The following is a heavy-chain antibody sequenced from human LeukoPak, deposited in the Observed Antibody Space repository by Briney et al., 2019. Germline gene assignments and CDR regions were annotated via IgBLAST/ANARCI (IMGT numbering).Heavy chain of an antibody. CDR3: STDGNY. CDR1: GFTFTTAW. Sequence: PGGSLRLSCLGSGFTFTTAWMSWVRQAPGKGLEWVGRIKETTYGGTTYYAAPVRGRFTISRDDSKNTLYLQMDNLRVEDTGVYFRSTDGNYWGQGTLVVVS. V-gene: IGHV3-15*01. D-gene: IGHD1-14*01. J-gene: IGHJ4*02. CDR2: IKETTYGGTT.